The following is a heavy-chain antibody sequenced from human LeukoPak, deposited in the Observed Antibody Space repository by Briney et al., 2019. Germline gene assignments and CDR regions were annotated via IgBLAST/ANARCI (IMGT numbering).Heavy chain of an antibody. CDR2: ISTYSGNT. CDR3: ARTPPPTIVGAHYSDN. J-gene: IGHJ4*02. D-gene: IGHD1-26*01. CDR1: GYTFTSYG. Sequence: ASVKVSCKASGYTFTSYGSSWVRQAPGQGLEWMGWISTYSGNTKCAQKLHDRVTMTTDTSTSTAYMELRSLRCDDTAVYYCARTPPPTIVGAHYSDNWGQGTLVTVSS. V-gene: IGHV1-18*01.